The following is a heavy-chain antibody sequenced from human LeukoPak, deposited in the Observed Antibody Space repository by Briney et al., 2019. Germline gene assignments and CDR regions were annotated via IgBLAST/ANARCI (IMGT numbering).Heavy chain of an antibody. CDR1: GFTVSSNY. CDR3: ARDSRYSSGWPHFDY. CDR2: IYSGGST. D-gene: IGHD6-19*01. Sequence: GGSLRLSCAASGFTVSSNYMSWVRQAPGKGLEWVSVIYSGGSTYYADSVKGRFTISRDNSKNTLYLQMNSLRAEDTAVYYCARDSRYSSGWPHFDYWGQGTLVTVSS. V-gene: IGHV3-66*01. J-gene: IGHJ4*02.